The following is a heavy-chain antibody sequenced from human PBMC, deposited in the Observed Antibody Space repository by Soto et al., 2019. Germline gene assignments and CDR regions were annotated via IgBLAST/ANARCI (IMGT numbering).Heavy chain of an antibody. V-gene: IGHV2-5*05. J-gene: IGHJ4*02. D-gene: IGHD3-10*01. CDR2: IYWDDDK. CDR1: GFSPRTSGVG. CDR3: AHRQTSYYGSGWGY. Sequence: QIPLRELGPRLGKPTKPLPLTCTFPGFSPRTSGVGVGWIRRPPGKPLEWLALIYWDDDKRYGPSLKPRLTITKDTSKNQVVLTMTNMDPVDTATYYCAHRQTSYYGSGWGYWGQGTLVTVSS.